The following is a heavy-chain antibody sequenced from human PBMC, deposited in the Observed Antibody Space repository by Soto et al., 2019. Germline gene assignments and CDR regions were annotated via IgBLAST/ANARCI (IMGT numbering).Heavy chain of an antibody. Sequence: QVQLVESGGGLVTPGGSLRLSCASSGFTFSDYYMSWIRQAPGKGLEWLSYISPGSRYPAYADSVKGRFTISRDNARRSLSLQMNSLTVDDTAIYYCVRGGGGGLFDPWGQGSMVTGSS. CDR1: GFTFSDYY. V-gene: IGHV3-11*06. J-gene: IGHJ5*02. D-gene: IGHD2-15*01. CDR3: VRGGGGGLFDP. CDR2: ISPGSRYP.